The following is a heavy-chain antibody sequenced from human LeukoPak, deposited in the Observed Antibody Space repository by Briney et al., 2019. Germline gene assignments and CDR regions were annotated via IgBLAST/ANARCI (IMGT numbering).Heavy chain of an antibody. CDR3: AKVPGPHDAFDI. J-gene: IGHJ3*02. CDR1: GFTFSSYG. CDR2: IWYDGSNK. Sequence: GGSLRLSCAASGFTFSSYGMHWVRQAPGKGLEWVAVIWYDGSNKYYADSVKGRFTISRDNSKNTLYLQVNSLRAEDTAVYYCAKVPGPHDAFDIWGQGTMVTVSS. V-gene: IGHV3-33*06.